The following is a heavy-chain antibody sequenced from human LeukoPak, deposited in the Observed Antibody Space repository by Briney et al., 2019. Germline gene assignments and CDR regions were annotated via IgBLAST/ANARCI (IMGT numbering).Heavy chain of an antibody. CDR2: INQDGSEK. J-gene: IGHJ4*02. CDR1: GLTFRSYW. V-gene: IGHV3-7*01. Sequence: GGSLRLSCAVSGLTFRSYWMSWVRQAPGKGLEWVANINQDGSEKYFVDSVKGRFTISRDNAKNSLHLQMNTLGAEDTAVYYCARERDGRFFDYWGQGTLVTVSS. CDR3: ARERDGRFFDY. D-gene: IGHD5-24*01.